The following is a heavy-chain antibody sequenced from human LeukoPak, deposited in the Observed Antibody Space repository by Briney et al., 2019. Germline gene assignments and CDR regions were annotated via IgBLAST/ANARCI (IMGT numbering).Heavy chain of an antibody. CDR2: ISGSGGST. Sequence: GGSLRLSCAASGFTFSSYGMSWVRQAPGKGLEWVSAISGSGGSTYYADSVKGRFIISRDNSKNTLYLQMNSLRAEDTAVYYCAKVGPPMDYYYYMDVWGKGTTVTISS. V-gene: IGHV3-23*01. CDR3: AKVGPPMDYYYYMDV. D-gene: IGHD2-8*01. J-gene: IGHJ6*03. CDR1: GFTFSSYG.